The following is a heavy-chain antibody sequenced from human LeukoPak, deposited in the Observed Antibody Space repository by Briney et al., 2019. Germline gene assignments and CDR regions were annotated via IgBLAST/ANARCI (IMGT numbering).Heavy chain of an antibody. CDR1: GFTFGDYA. CDR2: IRSKAYGGTT. Sequence: GGSLRLSCTASGFTFGDYAMSWFRQAPGKGLEWLGFIRSKAYGGTTEYAASVKGRFTISRDDSKSIAYLQMNSLKTEDTAVYYCTRVGGATHYYYYYGMDVWGQGTTVTVSS. CDR3: TRVGGATHYYYYYGMDV. J-gene: IGHJ6*02. V-gene: IGHV3-49*03. D-gene: IGHD1-26*01.